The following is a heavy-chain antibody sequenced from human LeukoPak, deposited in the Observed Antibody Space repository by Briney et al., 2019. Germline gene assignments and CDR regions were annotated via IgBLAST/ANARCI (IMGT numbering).Heavy chain of an antibody. V-gene: IGHV1-69*05. CDR2: IIPIFGTA. D-gene: IGHD2-15*01. CDR1: GGTFSSYA. CDR3: ASGWWPQMEYFQH. Sequence: SVKVSCKASGGTFSSYAISWVRQAPGQGLEWMGRIIPIFGTANYAQKFQGRVTITTDESTSTAYMELSSLRSEDTAVYYCASGWWPQMEYFQHWGQGTLVTVSS. J-gene: IGHJ1*01.